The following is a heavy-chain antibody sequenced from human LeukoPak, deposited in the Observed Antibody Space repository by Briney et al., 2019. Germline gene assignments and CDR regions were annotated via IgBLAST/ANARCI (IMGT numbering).Heavy chain of an antibody. J-gene: IGHJ4*02. Sequence: GASVKVSCKASGYTFTTYAMNWVRQAPGQGFEWMGWINTNTGNPTYARGFTGRFVFSLDTSVSTAYLQISSLKAEDTAVYYCARDQGGYIYNGIDYWGQGTLVTVSS. CDR3: ARDQGGYIYNGIDY. D-gene: IGHD5-24*01. CDR1: GYTFTTYA. V-gene: IGHV7-4-1*02. CDR2: INTNTGNP.